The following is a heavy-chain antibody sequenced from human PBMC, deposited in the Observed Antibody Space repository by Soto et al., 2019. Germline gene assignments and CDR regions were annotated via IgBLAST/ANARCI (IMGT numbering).Heavy chain of an antibody. J-gene: IGHJ4*02. D-gene: IGHD5-12*01. Sequence: GGSLRLSCAASGFTFSSYAMSWVRQAPGKGLEWVSAISGGGGGTYYADSVKGRFTISRDNSKNTLYLQMNSLRAEDTAVYSCAKAWMDNARQRYFDHWGQGTLVTVSS. V-gene: IGHV3-23*01. CDR3: AKAWMDNARQRYFDH. CDR1: GFTFSSYA. CDR2: ISGGGGGT.